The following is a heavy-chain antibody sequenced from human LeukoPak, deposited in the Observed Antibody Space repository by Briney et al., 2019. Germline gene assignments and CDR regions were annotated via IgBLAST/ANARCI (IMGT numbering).Heavy chain of an antibody. V-gene: IGHV3-23*01. J-gene: IGHJ4*02. CDR2: ISGSGGST. CDR1: GFIFSSYA. Sequence: AGGSLRLSCAASGFIFSSYAMSWVRQAPGKGLEWVSTISGSGGSTYYADSVKGRFTISRDNSKNTVYLQMNSLRAEDTAVYYCAKDRYCFNDVCHGDFDYWGQGTLGTVSS. CDR3: AKDRYCFNDVCHGDFDY. D-gene: IGHD2-8*01.